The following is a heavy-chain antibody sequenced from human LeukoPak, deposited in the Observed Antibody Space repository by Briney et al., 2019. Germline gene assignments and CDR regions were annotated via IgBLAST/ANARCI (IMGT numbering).Heavy chain of an antibody. CDR1: GYTFTSYG. Sequence: ASVKVSCKASGYTFTSYGISWVRQAPGQGLEWMGWISAYNGNTNYAQKLQGRVTMTTDTSTSTAYMELRSLRSDDTAVYYCARDRGRGVVTMIVAEGDAFDIWGQGTMVTVSS. J-gene: IGHJ3*02. V-gene: IGHV1-18*01. D-gene: IGHD3-22*01. CDR3: ARDRGRGVVTMIVAEGDAFDI. CDR2: ISAYNGNT.